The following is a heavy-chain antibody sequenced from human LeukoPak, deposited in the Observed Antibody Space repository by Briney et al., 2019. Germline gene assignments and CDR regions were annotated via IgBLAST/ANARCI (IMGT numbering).Heavy chain of an antibody. V-gene: IGHV4-38-2*02. CDR3: ARQAHYYGSGSILN. CDR2: IYYSGST. D-gene: IGHD3-10*01. Sequence: NSSETLTLTCTVSGYSISSGYYWGWIRQPPGKGLEWIGSIYYSGSTYYNPSLKSRVTISVDTSKNQFSLKLSSVTAADTAVYYCARQAHYYGSGSILNWGQGTLVTVSS. J-gene: IGHJ4*02. CDR1: GYSISSGYY.